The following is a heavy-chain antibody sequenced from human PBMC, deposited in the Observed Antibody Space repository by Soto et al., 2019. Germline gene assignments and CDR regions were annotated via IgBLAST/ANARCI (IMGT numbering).Heavy chain of an antibody. J-gene: IGHJ4*02. CDR1: YGAMRSYY. Sequence: PSETLSLTCTVSYGAMRSYYWSWIRQPAGKGLEWIGRIYTTGSTNYNPSLTSRVSMSIDTSKNQFSLNLTSVTASDTAVYYCARDRSGRVRYYFDSWGQGALVTVSS. V-gene: IGHV4-4*07. D-gene: IGHD3-22*01. CDR2: IYTTGST. CDR3: ARDRSGRVRYYFDS.